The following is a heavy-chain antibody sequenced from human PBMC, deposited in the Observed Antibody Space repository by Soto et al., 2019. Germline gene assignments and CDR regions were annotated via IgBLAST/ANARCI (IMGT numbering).Heavy chain of an antibody. D-gene: IGHD3-22*01. V-gene: IGHV4-39*01. Sequence: SETLSLTCTVSGGSISSSSYYWGWIRQPPGKGLEWIGSIYYSGSTYYNPSLKSRVTISVDTSKNQFSLKLSSVTAADTAVYYCARRFYDSSGYYYLGGFDYWGQGTLVTVSS. CDR2: IYYSGST. J-gene: IGHJ4*02. CDR3: ARRFYDSSGYYYLGGFDY. CDR1: GGSISSSSYY.